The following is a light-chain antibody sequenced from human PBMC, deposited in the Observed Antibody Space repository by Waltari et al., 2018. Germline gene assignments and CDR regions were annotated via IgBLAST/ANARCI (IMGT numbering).Light chain of an antibody. CDR3: MQGTHWPRT. J-gene: IGKJ1*01. CDR1: QSLLHSNGNTY. CDR2: TVS. Sequence: DVVLTQSPLSLPVTLGQPASISCRSSQSLLHSNGNTYLIWFQQRPGQSPRRLIYTVSNRDSGVPDRFRGSGSGTDFTLKISRVEAEDVGVYYCMQGTHWPRTFGQGTKVEIK. V-gene: IGKV2-30*02.